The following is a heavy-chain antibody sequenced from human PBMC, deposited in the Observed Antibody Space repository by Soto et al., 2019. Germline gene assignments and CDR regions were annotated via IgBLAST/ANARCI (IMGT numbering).Heavy chain of an antibody. D-gene: IGHD4-17*01. Sequence: ASVKVSCKASGYTFTSYYMHWVRQAPGQGLEWMGIINPSGGSASYAQKFQGRVTMTRDTSTSTVYMELSSLRSEYTAVYYCARGTDTTVTIMGFDPWGQGTLVTVSS. CDR2: INPSGGSA. J-gene: IGHJ5*02. V-gene: IGHV1-46*01. CDR3: ARGTDTTVTIMGFDP. CDR1: GYTFTSYY.